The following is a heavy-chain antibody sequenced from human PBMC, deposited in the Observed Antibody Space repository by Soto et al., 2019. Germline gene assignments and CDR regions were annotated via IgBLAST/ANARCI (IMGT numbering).Heavy chain of an antibody. CDR3: ARHPLRPYYFDY. CDR2: IDPSDSYT. D-gene: IGHD3-9*01. CDR1: GYSFTSYW. Sequence: PGESLKISCRVSGYSFTSYWITWVRQMPGKGLEWMGNIDPSDSYTNYSPSFQGHVTISADKSISTAYLQWSSLKASDTAMYYCARHPLRPYYFDYCGQGTLVTVSS. J-gene: IGHJ4*02. V-gene: IGHV5-10-1*01.